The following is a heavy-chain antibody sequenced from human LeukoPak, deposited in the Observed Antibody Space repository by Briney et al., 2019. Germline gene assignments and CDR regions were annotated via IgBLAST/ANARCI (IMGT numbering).Heavy chain of an antibody. J-gene: IGHJ4*02. D-gene: IGHD2-8*02. CDR1: CGSISSSSYY. V-gene: IGHV4-39*01. Sequence: SETLSLTCTVSCGSISSSSYYWGWIREPPGKGLEWIGSIYYSGSTYYNPSLKSRVTISVDTSKNQFSLNLSSVTAADTAMYYCARHVLSTDYLDYWGQGTLVTVSS. CDR2: IYYSGST. CDR3: ARHVLSTDYLDY.